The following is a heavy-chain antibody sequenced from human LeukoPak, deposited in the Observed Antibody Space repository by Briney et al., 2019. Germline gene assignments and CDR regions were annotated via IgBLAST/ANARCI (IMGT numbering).Heavy chain of an antibody. V-gene: IGHV3-7*01. CDR2: IKQDGSEK. J-gene: IGHJ5*02. Sequence: PGGSLRLSCAASGFTFSSYGMHWVRQAPGKGLEWVANIKQDGSEKYYVDSVKGRFTISRDNAKNSLYLQMNSLRAEDTAVYYCAKDYSKTSYYGSGTYYRPNWFDPWGQGTLVTVSS. CDR3: AKDYSKTSYYGSGTYYRPNWFDP. D-gene: IGHD3-10*01. CDR1: GFTFSSYG.